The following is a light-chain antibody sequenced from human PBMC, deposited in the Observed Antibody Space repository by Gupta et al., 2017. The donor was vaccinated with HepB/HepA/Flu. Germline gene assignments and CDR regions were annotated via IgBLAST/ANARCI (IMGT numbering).Light chain of an antibody. CDR3: QVWDSSSDHRVI. J-gene: IGLJ2*01. CDR2: DDS. Sequence: SYVLTQPPSVSVAPGKTARITCGGNNIGTKSVHWYPQKPGQAPVLVVYDDSNRPSGIPERFSGSNSGNTATLTISRVEAGDEADYYCQVWDSSSDHRVIFGGGTKLTVL. CDR1: NIGTKS. V-gene: IGLV3-21*03.